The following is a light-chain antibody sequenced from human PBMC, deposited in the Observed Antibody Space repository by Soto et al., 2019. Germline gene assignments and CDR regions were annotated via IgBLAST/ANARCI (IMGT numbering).Light chain of an antibody. Sequence: QSALTQPPSVSGSPGQSGTISCTGTSSDVGSYNRVSWYQQPPGTAPKLMIYEVSNRPSGVPDRFSGSKSGNTASLTISGLQAEDEADYYCRSYTSSADVVFGGGTKLTVL. CDR1: SSDVGSYNR. CDR3: RSYTSSADVV. V-gene: IGLV2-18*02. CDR2: EVS. J-gene: IGLJ2*01.